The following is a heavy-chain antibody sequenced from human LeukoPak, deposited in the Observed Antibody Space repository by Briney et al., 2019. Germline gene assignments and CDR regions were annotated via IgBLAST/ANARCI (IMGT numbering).Heavy chain of an antibody. Sequence: SVKVSCKASGGTFSSYAISWVRQAPGQGLEWMGGIIPIFGTANYAQKFQGRVTITTDESTSTVYMELSSLRSEDTAVYYCARGDSSGYSSFDYWGQGTLVTVSS. CDR1: GGTFSSYA. D-gene: IGHD3-22*01. J-gene: IGHJ4*02. CDR3: ARGDSSGYSSFDY. V-gene: IGHV1-69*05. CDR2: IIPIFGTA.